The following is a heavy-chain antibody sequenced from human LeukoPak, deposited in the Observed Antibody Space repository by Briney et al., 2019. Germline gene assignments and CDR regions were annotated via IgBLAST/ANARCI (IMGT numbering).Heavy chain of an antibody. CDR2: ISGSGAKT. CDR3: AKDQSGYFDSSAYYPAEYFQD. J-gene: IGHJ1*01. Sequence: GGSLRLSCAASGFTFSIYGTHWVRQAPGKGLEWVSVISGSGAKTYYADSVQGRFTISRDNSKNTLYLQMSSLRAEDTAVYYCAKDQSGYFDSSAYYPAEYFQDWGQGTLVTVSS. D-gene: IGHD3-22*01. V-gene: IGHV3-23*01. CDR1: GFTFSIYG.